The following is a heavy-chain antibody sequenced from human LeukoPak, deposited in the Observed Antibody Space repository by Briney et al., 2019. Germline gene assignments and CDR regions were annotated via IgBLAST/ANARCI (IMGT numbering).Heavy chain of an antibody. D-gene: IGHD4-23*01. V-gene: IGHV3-23*01. CDR3: VRGNDYGGPHY. CDR2: IGGTGGRT. Sequence: PGGSLRLSCTASGFTFSNYAMTWVRQAPGKGLEWVSSIGGTGGRTYSADSVKGRFTISRDNGKNTLFLQMNSLRAEDAAVYYCVRGNDYGGPHYWGQGTLVTVSS. J-gene: IGHJ4*02. CDR1: GFTFSNYA.